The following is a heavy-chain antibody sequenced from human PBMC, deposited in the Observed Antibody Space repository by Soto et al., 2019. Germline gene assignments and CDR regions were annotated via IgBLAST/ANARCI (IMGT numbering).Heavy chain of an antibody. CDR1: GFTFSSYE. V-gene: IGHV3-48*03. CDR3: ARDSGSSYYDILTGQRYYYYYGMDV. CDR2: ISSSGSTI. D-gene: IGHD3-9*01. J-gene: IGHJ6*02. Sequence: GGSLRLSCAASGFTFSSYEMNWVRQAPGKGLEWVSYISSSGSTIYYADSVKGRFTISRDNAKNSLYLQMNSLRAEDTAVHYCARDSGSSYYDILTGQRYYYYYGMDVWGQGTTVTVSS.